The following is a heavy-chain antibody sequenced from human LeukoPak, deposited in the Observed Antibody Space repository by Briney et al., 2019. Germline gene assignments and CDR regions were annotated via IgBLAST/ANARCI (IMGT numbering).Heavy chain of an antibody. Sequence: AASVKVSCKASGYTLTDYYMHWVRRAPGQGLEWMGRINPNSGGTNYAQKFQGRVTMTRDTSISTVYMELSRLRSDDTAVYYCARVGYYESSGYYEYWGQGTLVTVSS. CDR3: ARVGYYESSGYYEY. V-gene: IGHV1-2*06. D-gene: IGHD3-22*01. CDR2: INPNSGGT. CDR1: GYTLTDYY. J-gene: IGHJ4*02.